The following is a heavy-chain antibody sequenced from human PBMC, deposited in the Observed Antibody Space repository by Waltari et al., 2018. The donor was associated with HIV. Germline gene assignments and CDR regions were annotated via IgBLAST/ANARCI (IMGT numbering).Heavy chain of an antibody. CDR2: INSDGSST. CDR1: GITLRRYW. V-gene: IGHV3-74*01. Sequence: EVQLVESGGGLVQPGGSLRLSWAAPGITLRRYWRHWVRQAPGKGLVWVSRINSDGSSTSYADPVKGRFTISRDNAKNTLYLQMNSLRAEDTAVYYCARDYRSRGYDFWSGVPAPDYWGQGTLVTVSS. J-gene: IGHJ4*02. CDR3: ARDYRSRGYDFWSGVPAPDY. D-gene: IGHD3-3*01.